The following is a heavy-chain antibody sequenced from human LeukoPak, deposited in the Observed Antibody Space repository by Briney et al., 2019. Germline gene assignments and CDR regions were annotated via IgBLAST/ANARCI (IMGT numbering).Heavy chain of an antibody. CDR1: GFTFSNAW. D-gene: IGHD4-23*01. V-gene: IGHV3-15*01. J-gene: IGHJ6*02. CDR2: IKSKTDGGTT. CDR3: TTGGNYYYYYYGMDV. Sequence: GGSLRLSCAASGFTFSNAWMSWVRQAPGKGLEWVGRIKSKTDGGTTDYAAPVKGRFTISRDDSKNTLYLQMNSLKTEDTAAYYCTTGGNYYYYYYGMDVWGQGTTVTVSS.